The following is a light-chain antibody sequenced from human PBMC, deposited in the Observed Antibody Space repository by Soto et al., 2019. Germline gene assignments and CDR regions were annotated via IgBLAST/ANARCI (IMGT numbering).Light chain of an antibody. CDR2: DAS. Sequence: IQRPQSPSTLSASLGDRFTITCRASQSISSWLAWYQQKPGKAPKLLIYDASSLESGVPSRFSGSGSGTEFTLTISSLQPDDFATYYCQQYNSYSTFGQGTKVDIK. CDR3: QQYNSYST. J-gene: IGKJ1*01. CDR1: QSISSW. V-gene: IGKV1-5*01.